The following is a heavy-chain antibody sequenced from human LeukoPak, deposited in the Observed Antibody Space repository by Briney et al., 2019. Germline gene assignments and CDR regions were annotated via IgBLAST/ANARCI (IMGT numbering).Heavy chain of an antibody. J-gene: IGHJ3*02. Sequence: PGGSLRLSRAASGFNFANHAMSWVRQTPGKGLEWVSAISGGGDITYYADSVRGRFTISRDNSKNTLYLQMNSLRAEDTAVYYCAKVSGYDYVWGSYRPDAFDIWGQGTMVTVSS. CDR1: GFNFANHA. CDR3: AKVSGYDYVWGSYRPDAFDI. V-gene: IGHV3-23*01. CDR2: ISGGGDIT. D-gene: IGHD3-16*02.